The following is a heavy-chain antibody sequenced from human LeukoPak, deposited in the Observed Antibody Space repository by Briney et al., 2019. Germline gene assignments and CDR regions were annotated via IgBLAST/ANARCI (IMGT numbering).Heavy chain of an antibody. D-gene: IGHD3-10*01. V-gene: IGHV1-3*01. CDR2: INAGNGNK. CDR1: GYTFTSYA. J-gene: IGHJ5*02. Sequence: ASVKVSCKASGYTFTSYAMHWVRQAPGQRLEWMGWINAGNGNKKYSQKFQGRVTITRDTSASTAYMELSSLRSEDTAVYYCARLTMVRGVIGWFDPWGQGTLVTVSS. CDR3: ARLTMVRGVIGWFDP.